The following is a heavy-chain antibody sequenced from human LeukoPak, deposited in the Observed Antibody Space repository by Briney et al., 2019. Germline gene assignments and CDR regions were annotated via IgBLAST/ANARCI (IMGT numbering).Heavy chain of an antibody. Sequence: ASVKVSCKSSGYTFTNYYIYWVRQAPGPGLEWMGVINPSGGTTSYAQRFQGRLTMTRDTSTSAVYMELSSLRSEDTAVYYCARLSCSTGSCYASVDAFDIWGQGTMVTVSS. V-gene: IGHV1-46*01. CDR3: ARLSCSTGSCYASVDAFDI. CDR1: GYTFTNYY. J-gene: IGHJ3*02. CDR2: INPSGGTT. D-gene: IGHD2-15*01.